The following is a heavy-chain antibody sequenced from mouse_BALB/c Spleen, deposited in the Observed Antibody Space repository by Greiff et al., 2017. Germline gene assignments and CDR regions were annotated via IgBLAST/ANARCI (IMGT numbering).Heavy chain of an antibody. J-gene: IGHJ3*01. CDR1: GFSLTSYG. D-gene: IGHD2-3*01. CDR3: ARGGGLLRPWFAY. CDR2: IWAGGST. V-gene: IGHV2-9*02. Sequence: VMLVESGPGLVAPSQSLSITCTVSGFSLTSYGVHWVRQPPGKGLEWLGVIWAGGSTNYNSALMSRLSISKDNSKSQVFLKMNSLQTDDTAMYYCARGGGLLRPWFAYWGQGTLVTVSA.